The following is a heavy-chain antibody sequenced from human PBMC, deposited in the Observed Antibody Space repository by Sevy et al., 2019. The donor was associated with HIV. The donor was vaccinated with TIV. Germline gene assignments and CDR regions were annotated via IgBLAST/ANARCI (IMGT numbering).Heavy chain of an antibody. CDR1: GYTFTGYY. Sequence: ASVKVSCKASGYTFTGYYMHWVRQAPGQGLEWMGWINPNSGGTNYAQKFQGRVTMTRDTSISTAYMELSRLRSDDTAVYYCARGGAGQLVRLPEDYWGQGTLVTVSS. CDR2: INPNSGGT. J-gene: IGHJ4*02. D-gene: IGHD6-13*01. CDR3: ARGGAGQLVRLPEDY. V-gene: IGHV1-2*02.